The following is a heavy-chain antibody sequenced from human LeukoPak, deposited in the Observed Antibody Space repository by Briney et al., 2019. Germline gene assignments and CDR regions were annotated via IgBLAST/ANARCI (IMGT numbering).Heavy chain of an antibody. CDR2: IHYSGST. Sequence: SETLSLTCTVSGVSISRDGYYWSWIRQRPGKGLEWIGYIHYSGSTYYNPSLKSRVTISVDTSKNQFSLKLSFLTAADTAVYYWAAGDSGGYYRPQPPNDYWGQGTLVTVSS. V-gene: IGHV4-31*03. J-gene: IGHJ4*02. CDR1: GVSISRDGYY. CDR3: AAGDSGGYYRPQPPNDY. D-gene: IGHD3-22*01.